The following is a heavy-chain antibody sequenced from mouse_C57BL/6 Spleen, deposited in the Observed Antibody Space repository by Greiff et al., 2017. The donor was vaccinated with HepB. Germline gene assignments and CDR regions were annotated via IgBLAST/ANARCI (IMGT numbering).Heavy chain of an antibody. CDR3: ERKLGTGYAMDY. V-gene: IGHV1-54*01. CDR1: GYAFTNYL. D-gene: IGHD4-1*01. CDR2: INPGSGGT. Sequence: QVQLKQSGAELVRPGTSVKVSCKASGYAFTNYLIEWVKQRPGQGLEWIGVINPGSGGTNYNEKFKGKATLTADKSSSTAYMQLSSLTSEDSAVYFCERKLGTGYAMDYWGQGTTVTVSS. J-gene: IGHJ4*01.